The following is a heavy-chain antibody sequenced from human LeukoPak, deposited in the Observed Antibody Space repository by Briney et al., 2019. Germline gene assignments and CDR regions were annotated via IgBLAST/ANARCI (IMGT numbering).Heavy chain of an antibody. D-gene: IGHD4-17*01. CDR2: INPNSGGT. V-gene: IGHV1-2*02. CDR1: GYTFTVYY. J-gene: IGHJ3*02. Sequence: ASVRVSCKASGYTFTVYYMHWVRQAPGQGLEWMGWINPNSGGTNYAQKFQGRVTMTRDTSISTAYMELSRLRSDDTAVYYCAGSTVTTESGAFDIWGQGTMVTVSS. CDR3: AGSTVTTESGAFDI.